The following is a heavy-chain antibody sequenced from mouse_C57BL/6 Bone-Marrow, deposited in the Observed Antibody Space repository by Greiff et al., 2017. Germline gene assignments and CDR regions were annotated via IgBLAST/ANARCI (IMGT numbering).Heavy chain of an antibody. Sequence: QVQLQQPGAELVQPGASVTVSCKASGYTFTSYWMHWVKQSPGQGLEWIGRIHPSDSDTNYNQKFKGKATLTVDKSSSTAYMQLSSLTSEDAAVYYCAIELLYDFDYWGQGTTLTVSS. CDR3: AIELLYDFDY. J-gene: IGHJ2*01. CDR1: GYTFTSYW. D-gene: IGHD2-12*01. CDR2: IHPSDSDT. V-gene: IGHV1-74*01.